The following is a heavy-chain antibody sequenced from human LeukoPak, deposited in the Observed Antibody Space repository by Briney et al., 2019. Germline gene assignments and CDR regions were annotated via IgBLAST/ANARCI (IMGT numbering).Heavy chain of an antibody. CDR1: GYTFTGYN. CDR2: IAPSNGGT. Sequence: GASVRVSCKTSGYTFTGYNMHWMRQAPGQGLEWMARIAPSNGGTEYAQKFSGRVTMTRDTSINTAYMELSSLRSDDTAIYYCATLSRYHSDGYSSRDYNDYWGQGTLVTVSS. D-gene: IGHD5-24*01. V-gene: IGHV1-2*02. J-gene: IGHJ4*02. CDR3: ATLSRYHSDGYSSRDYNDY.